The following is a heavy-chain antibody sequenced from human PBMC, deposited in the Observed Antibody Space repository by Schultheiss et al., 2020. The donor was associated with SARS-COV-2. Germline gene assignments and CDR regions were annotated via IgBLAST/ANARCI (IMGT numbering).Heavy chain of an antibody. CDR2: IYTSGST. D-gene: IGHD3-10*01. J-gene: IGHJ4*02. CDR1: GGSISSYY. CDR3: ARLFSGSGSSDY. V-gene: IGHV4-4*07. Sequence: GSLRLSCTVSGGSISSYYWSWIRQPAGKGLEWIGRIYTSGSTNYNPSLKSRVTMSVDTSKNQFSLKLSSVTAADTAVYYCARLFSGSGSSDYWGQGTLVTVSS.